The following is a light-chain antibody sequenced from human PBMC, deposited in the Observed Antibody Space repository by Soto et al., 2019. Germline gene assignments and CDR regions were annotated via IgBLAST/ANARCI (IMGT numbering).Light chain of an antibody. CDR3: QHDDTYLPMWT. Sequence: DIQLAQSPSTLSASVGDRITITCRATQSINWLAWYQQKPGKVPKLLIFEASRLESGVPSRFSGSGSGTEFTLTISSLQSDDFGTYYCQHDDTYLPMWTFGQGTKVDVK. CDR1: QSINW. V-gene: IGKV1-5*03. CDR2: EAS. J-gene: IGKJ1*01.